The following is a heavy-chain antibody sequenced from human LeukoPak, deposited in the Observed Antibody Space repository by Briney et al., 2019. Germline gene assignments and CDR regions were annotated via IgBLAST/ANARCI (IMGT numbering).Heavy chain of an antibody. CDR3: ASTTRNAYSGNYFDY. CDR2: IYYSGST. Sequence: SETLSLTCTVSGGSISSSSYYWGWIRQPPGKGLEWIGSIYYSGSTYYNPSLESRVTISVDTSKNQFSLRLSSVTAADTAVYYCASTTRNAYSGNYFDYWGQGTLVTVSS. CDR1: GGSISSSSYY. D-gene: IGHD1-26*01. V-gene: IGHV4-39*01. J-gene: IGHJ4*02.